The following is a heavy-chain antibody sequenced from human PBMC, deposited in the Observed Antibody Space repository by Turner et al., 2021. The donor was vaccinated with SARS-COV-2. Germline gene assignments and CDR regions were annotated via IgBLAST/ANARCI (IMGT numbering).Heavy chain of an antibody. V-gene: IGHV3-30*18. D-gene: IGHD4-4*01. Sequence: QVQLVESGGGVVQPGRSLRLSCAASGFTFSSYGMHWVRQAPGKGLEWVAVISYDGNNKYYADSVKGRFTISRDNSKNTPYLQMNSLRAEDTAVYYCAKQLGLYSNPMYYFDYWGQGTLVTVSS. J-gene: IGHJ4*02. CDR1: GFTFSSYG. CDR3: AKQLGLYSNPMYYFDY. CDR2: ISYDGNNK.